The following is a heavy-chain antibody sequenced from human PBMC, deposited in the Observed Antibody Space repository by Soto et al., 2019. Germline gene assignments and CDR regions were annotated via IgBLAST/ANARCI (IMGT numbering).Heavy chain of an antibody. CDR2: INSDGSDT. CDR3: ADPVPAASHYDNYDMDV. CDR1: GFTFRSYW. D-gene: IGHD2-2*01. V-gene: IGHV3-74*01. Sequence: GGSLRLSCAASGFTFRSYWMHWVRQAPGKGLVWVSHINSDGSDTTYADSVKGRFTISRDNAKNMLYLQMNSLRADDTALYYCADPVPAASHYDNYDMDVWGQGTTVTVSS. J-gene: IGHJ6*02.